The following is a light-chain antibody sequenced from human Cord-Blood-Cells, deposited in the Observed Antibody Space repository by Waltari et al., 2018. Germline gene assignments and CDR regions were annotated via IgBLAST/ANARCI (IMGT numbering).Light chain of an antibody. CDR2: DVS. J-gene: IGLJ1*01. V-gene: IGLV2-11*01. CDR3: CSYAGSYTYV. CDR1: SSVDGGYSY. Sequence: QPALTQLRPVSGSPEPSVTITCTAASSVDGGYSYVAWYQQHPGKAPKLMIYDVSKRPSGVPDRFSGSKSGNTASLTISGLQAEDEADYYCCSYAGSYTYVFGTGTKVTVL.